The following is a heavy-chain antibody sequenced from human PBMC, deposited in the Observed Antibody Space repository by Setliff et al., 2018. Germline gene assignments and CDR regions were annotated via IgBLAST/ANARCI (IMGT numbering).Heavy chain of an antibody. J-gene: IGHJ4*02. Sequence: GGSLRLSCAASGLTFTSKWMHWVRQAPGKGLVWVSRINGDGSITSYADSVRGRFTISRDSSKNTLYLQMNSLRLEDTAVYYCARAKGTTMATQYFDYWGQGTLVTVSS. D-gene: IGHD3-10*01. CDR1: GLTFTSKW. CDR3: ARAKGTTMATQYFDY. CDR2: INGDGSIT. V-gene: IGHV3-74*01.